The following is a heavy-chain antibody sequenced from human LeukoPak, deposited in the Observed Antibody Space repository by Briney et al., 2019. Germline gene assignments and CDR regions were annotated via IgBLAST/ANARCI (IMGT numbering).Heavy chain of an antibody. V-gene: IGHV5-51*01. CDR1: GFRFSDQW. D-gene: IGHD6-13*01. Sequence: GESLKISCQASGFRFSDQWIGWVRQKPGKDLEWMGIIYPDGSHTAYSPSFQGQVTISADRSITTAYLHWSSLRASDTAMYYCARGIAAAGTDFDYWGQGTLVTVSS. CDR3: ARGIAAAGTDFDY. J-gene: IGHJ4*02. CDR2: IYPDGSHT.